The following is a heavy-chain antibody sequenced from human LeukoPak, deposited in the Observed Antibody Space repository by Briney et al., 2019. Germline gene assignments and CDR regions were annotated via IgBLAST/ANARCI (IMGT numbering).Heavy chain of an antibody. Sequence: GGSLRLSCTASGFTFGDYAMSWFRQAPGKGLEWVGFIRSKAYGGTTEYAASVKGRFTISRDDSKSIAYLQMNSLKTEDTAVYYCTRDDYGDYGGDYYYGMDVWGQGTTVTVSS. CDR3: TRDDYGDYGGDYYYGMDV. CDR2: IRSKAYGGTT. D-gene: IGHD4-17*01. CDR1: GFTFGDYA. V-gene: IGHV3-49*03. J-gene: IGHJ6*02.